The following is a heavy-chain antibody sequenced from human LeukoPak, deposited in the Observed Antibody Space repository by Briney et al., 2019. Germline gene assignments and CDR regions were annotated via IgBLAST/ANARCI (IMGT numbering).Heavy chain of an antibody. Sequence: GGSLRLSCAASGFTFSSYWMHWVRQAPGKGLVWVSRINTDGSSTSYADSVKGRFTISRDNSKNTLYLQMNSLRAEDTAVYYCAKDGAGWELLGGYYYMDVWGKGTTVTVSS. J-gene: IGHJ6*03. CDR3: AKDGAGWELLGGYYYMDV. CDR1: GFTFSSYW. D-gene: IGHD1-26*01. V-gene: IGHV3-74*01. CDR2: INTDGSST.